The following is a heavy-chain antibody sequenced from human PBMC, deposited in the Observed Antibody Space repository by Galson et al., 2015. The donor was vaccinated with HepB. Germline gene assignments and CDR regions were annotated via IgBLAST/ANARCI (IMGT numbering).Heavy chain of an antibody. V-gene: IGHV3-73*01. CDR1: GFTFSGSA. Sequence: SLRLSCAASGFTFSGSAIHWVRQASGKGPEWVGHIRSKANSYATSYVPSLKGRFTISRDDSKNMAYLHMKSLKTEDTAVYYYTRLGDLSGYSSRWGQGTLVTVSS. D-gene: IGHD6-13*01. CDR2: IRSKANSYAT. CDR3: TRLGDLSGYSSR. J-gene: IGHJ4*02.